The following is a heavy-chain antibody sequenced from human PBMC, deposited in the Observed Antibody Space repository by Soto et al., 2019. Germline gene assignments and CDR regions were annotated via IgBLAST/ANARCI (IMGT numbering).Heavy chain of an antibody. D-gene: IGHD6-13*01. J-gene: IGHJ6*02. V-gene: IGHV1-8*01. CDR2: MNPNSGNT. CDR1: GYNFTSYD. CDR3: ARRGYSSSWYYYYYYGMEV. Sequence: QVQLVQSGAEVKKPGASVKVSCKASGYNFTSYDINWVRQATGQGLEWMGWMNPNSGNTGYAQKLQGRVTMTRNTSISTAYMELSIRRSEDTAVYYCARRGYSSSWYYYYYYGMEVRGQGTTVTVSS.